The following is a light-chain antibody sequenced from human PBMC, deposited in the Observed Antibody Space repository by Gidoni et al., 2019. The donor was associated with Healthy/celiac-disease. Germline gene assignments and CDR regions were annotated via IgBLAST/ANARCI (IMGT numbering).Light chain of an antibody. CDR3: MQALQTLGT. CDR2: LGS. J-gene: IGKJ4*01. Sequence: DIVMTQSPISLPVTPGEPASTPCRASQSLLLSNGYNYLDWYLQKPGQSPQLLIYLGSNRASGVPDRFSGSGSGTDFTLKISRVEAEDVGVYYCMQALQTLGTFGGGTKVEIK. V-gene: IGKV2-28*01. CDR1: QSLLLSNGYNY.